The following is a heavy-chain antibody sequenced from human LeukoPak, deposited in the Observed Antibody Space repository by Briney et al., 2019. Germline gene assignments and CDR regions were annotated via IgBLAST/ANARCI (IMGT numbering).Heavy chain of an antibody. D-gene: IGHD6-13*01. CDR1: GFSFSTYA. CDR2: TSASGSNT. J-gene: IGHJ4*02. V-gene: IGHV3-23*01. CDR3: AAIAAAVPGY. Sequence: GGSLRLSCAASGFSFSTYAMSWVRQAPGKGLEWVSSTSASGSNTYYAHSVKGRFTISRDNSKNTLYRQMNSLRAEDSAVYYCAAIAAAVPGYWGQGTLVTVSS.